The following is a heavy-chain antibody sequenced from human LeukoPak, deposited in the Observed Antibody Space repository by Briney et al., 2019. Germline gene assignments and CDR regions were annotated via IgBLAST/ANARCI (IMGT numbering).Heavy chain of an antibody. V-gene: IGHV1-69*01. Sequence: VXXAPGQGXXXMGGILPIFGTANYAQKFQGRVTITADESTSTAYMELSSLRSEDTAVYYCARADSSGYYYSDPWGQGTLVTVSS. CDR3: ARADSSGYYYSDP. CDR2: ILPIFGTA. D-gene: IGHD3-22*01. J-gene: IGHJ5*02.